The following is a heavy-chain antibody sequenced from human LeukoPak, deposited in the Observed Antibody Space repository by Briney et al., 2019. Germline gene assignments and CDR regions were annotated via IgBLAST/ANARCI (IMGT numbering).Heavy chain of an antibody. Sequence: GGSLRLSCAASGFTVSSNYMGWVRQAPGKGLEWVSVIYSGGSTYYADSVKGRFTISRHNSKNTLYLQMNSLRAEDTAVYYCARADYYDSSGYLAGYFDLWGRGTLVTVSS. D-gene: IGHD3-22*01. V-gene: IGHV3-53*04. CDR3: ARADYYDSSGYLAGYFDL. CDR1: GFTVSSNY. J-gene: IGHJ2*01. CDR2: IYSGGST.